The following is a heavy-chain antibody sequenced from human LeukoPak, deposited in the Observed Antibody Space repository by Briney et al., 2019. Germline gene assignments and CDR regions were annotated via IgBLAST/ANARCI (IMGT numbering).Heavy chain of an antibody. CDR3: ARGRVSSSTWYSTYYYYFYMDV. V-gene: IGHV4-59*01. CDR1: DDSITMYY. J-gene: IGHJ6*03. Sequence: SETLSLTCAVSDDSITMYYWTWIRQPPGKGLEWIGYVVHTGSTNFNPSLNGSVSISRDTSKNLFSLRLRSVTAADTGVYFCARGRVSSSTWYSTYYYYFYMDVWGKGTTVTVSS. CDR2: VVHTGST. D-gene: IGHD1-1*01.